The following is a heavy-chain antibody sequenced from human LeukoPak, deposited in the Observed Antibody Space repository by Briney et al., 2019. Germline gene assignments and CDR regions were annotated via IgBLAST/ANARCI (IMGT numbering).Heavy chain of an antibody. D-gene: IGHD2-21*02. CDR1: GYTFTGYY. Sequence: ASVKVSCKASGYTFTGYYMHWVRQAPGQGLEWMGWINPNSGGTNYAQKSQGRVTMTRDTSSGTAYMELSRLRSDDTAVYYCARGVTARGFYYYMDVWGKGTTVTISS. CDR2: INPNSGGT. J-gene: IGHJ6*03. V-gene: IGHV1-2*02. CDR3: ARGVTARGFYYYMDV.